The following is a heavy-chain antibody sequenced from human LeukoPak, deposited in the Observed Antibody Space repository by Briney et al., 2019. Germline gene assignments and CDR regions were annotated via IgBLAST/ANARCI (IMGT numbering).Heavy chain of an antibody. CDR1: GFTFSSYE. V-gene: IGHV3-48*03. CDR3: ARVGQETTFGVVIRKLDY. D-gene: IGHD3-3*01. CDR2: ISSSGTTI. Sequence: GGSLRLSCAASGFTFSSYEMNWVRQAPGKGLEWVSYISSSGTTIYYADSVKGRFTISRDNAKNSLYLQMNSLRAEDTAVYYCARVGQETTFGVVIRKLDYWGQGTLVTVFS. J-gene: IGHJ4*02.